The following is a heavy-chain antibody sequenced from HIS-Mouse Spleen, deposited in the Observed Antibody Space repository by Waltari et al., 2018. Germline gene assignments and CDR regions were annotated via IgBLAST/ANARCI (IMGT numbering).Heavy chain of an antibody. V-gene: IGHV4-59*01. Sequence: QVQLQESGPGLVKPSETLSLTCTVSGGSISSYYWSWIRQPPGKGLEWIGYIYYSGSTNYNPSLKSRVTISVDTSKNQFSLKLSSVTAADTAVYYCARIPRYCTNGVCARGPNWFDPWGQGTLVTVSS. D-gene: IGHD2-8*01. CDR1: GGSISSYY. J-gene: IGHJ5*02. CDR2: IYYSGST. CDR3: ARIPRYCTNGVCARGPNWFDP.